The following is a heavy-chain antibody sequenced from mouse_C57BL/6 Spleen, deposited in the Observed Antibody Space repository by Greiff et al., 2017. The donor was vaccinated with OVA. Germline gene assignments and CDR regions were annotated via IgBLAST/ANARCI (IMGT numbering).Heavy chain of an antibody. CDR2: IYPGSGNT. D-gene: IGHD2-4*01. CDR1: GYTFTDYY. CDR3: ARVAGICYDYAMDD. J-gene: IGHJ4*01. Sequence: VQLQQSGAELVRPGASVKLSCKASGYTFTDYYINWVKQRPGQGLEWIARIYPGSGNTYYNEKFKGKATLTAEKASSTAYMQLSSLTSEDSSVYFGARVAGICYDYAMDDWGQGTSVTVSS. V-gene: IGHV1-76*01.